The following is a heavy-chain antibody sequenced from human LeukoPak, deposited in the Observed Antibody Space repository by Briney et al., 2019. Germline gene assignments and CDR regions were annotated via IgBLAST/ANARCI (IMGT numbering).Heavy chain of an antibody. J-gene: IGHJ3*02. CDR2: ISYDGSNK. D-gene: IGHD3-9*01. V-gene: IGHV3-30*18. CDR3: AKDRGRYYDIPTYAFDI. CDR1: GFTFSSYG. Sequence: GGSLRLSCAASGFTFSSYGMHWVRQAPGKGLEWVAVISYDGSNKYYADFVKGRFTISRDNSKNTLYLQMNSLRAEDTAVYYCAKDRGRYYDIPTYAFDIWGQGTMVTVSS.